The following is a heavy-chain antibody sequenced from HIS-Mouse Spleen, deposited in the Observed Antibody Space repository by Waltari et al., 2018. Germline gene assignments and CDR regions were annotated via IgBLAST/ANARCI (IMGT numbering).Heavy chain of an antibody. D-gene: IGHD1-26*01. J-gene: IGHJ4*02. CDR3: AHWVPRWVGATGDDY. Sequence: QITLKESGPTLVKPTQTLTLTCTFSGFSLSTSGLGVGGIRPPPGKALEWLALIYWDDDKRYSPSLKSRLTITKDTSKNQVVLTMTNMDPVDTATYYCAHWVPRWVGATGDDYWGQGTLVTVSS. CDR2: IYWDDDK. CDR1: GFSLSTSGLG. V-gene: IGHV2-5*02.